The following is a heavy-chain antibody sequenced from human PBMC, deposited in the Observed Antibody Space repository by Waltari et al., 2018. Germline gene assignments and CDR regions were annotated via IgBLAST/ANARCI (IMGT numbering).Heavy chain of an antibody. D-gene: IGHD3-16*01. Sequence: EVQLVESGGGLVQPGGSLKLSCAASGFTFSGSTMHWVRQASGKGLEWVGLMRNKANSYATGYAVSVKGRFTISRDDSKNTAYLEMNSLKTEDTAVYYCSTMGETSGYWGQGTLVTVSS. CDR3: STMGETSGY. CDR2: MRNKANSYAT. V-gene: IGHV3-73*02. CDR1: GFTFSGST. J-gene: IGHJ4*02.